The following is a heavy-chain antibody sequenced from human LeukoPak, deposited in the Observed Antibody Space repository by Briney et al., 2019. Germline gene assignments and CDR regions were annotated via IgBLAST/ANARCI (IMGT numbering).Heavy chain of an antibody. CDR1: GYTFTSYG. CDR3: ARATLGYCSSTSCYPDDYYYYMDV. J-gene: IGHJ6*03. CDR2: ISAYNGNT. V-gene: IGHV1-18*01. Sequence: VSVTVSCKASGYTFTSYGISWVRQAPGQGLEWMGWISAYNGNTNYAQKLQGRVTMTTDTSTSTAYMELRSLRSDDTAVYYCARATLGYCSSTSCYPDDYYYYMDVWGKGTTVTVSS. D-gene: IGHD2-2*01.